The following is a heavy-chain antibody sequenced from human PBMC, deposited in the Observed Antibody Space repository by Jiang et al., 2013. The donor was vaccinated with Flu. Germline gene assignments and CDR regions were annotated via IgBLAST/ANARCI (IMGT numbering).Heavy chain of an antibody. Sequence: YWSWIRQPPGKGLEWIGYIYYSGSTNYNPSLKSRVTISVDTSKNQFSLKLSSVTAADTAVYYCAGSDDFWSGYYSGFDYWGQGTLVTVSS. D-gene: IGHD3-3*01. CDR2: IYYSGST. J-gene: IGHJ4*02. CDR1: Y. V-gene: IGHV4-59*01. CDR3: AGSDDFWSGYYSGFDY.